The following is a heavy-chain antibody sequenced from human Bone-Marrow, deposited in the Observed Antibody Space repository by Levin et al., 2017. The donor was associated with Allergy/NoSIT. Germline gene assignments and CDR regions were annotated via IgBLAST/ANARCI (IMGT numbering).Heavy chain of an antibody. D-gene: IGHD2-2*01. Sequence: ASVKVSCKASGGTFSNYAFNWVRQAPGQGLEWMGGIIPMFGTPEYAQKFQGRVTITADASSTTAYMDLSSLRSDDTAVYYCARTYAPSSDYYFDHWGQGTLVTVSS. V-gene: IGHV1-69*13. J-gene: IGHJ4*02. CDR3: ARTYAPSSDYYFDH. CDR2: IIPMFGTP. CDR1: GGTFSNYA.